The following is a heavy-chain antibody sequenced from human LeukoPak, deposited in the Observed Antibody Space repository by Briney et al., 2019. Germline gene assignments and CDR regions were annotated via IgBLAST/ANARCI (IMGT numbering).Heavy chain of an antibody. J-gene: IGHJ5*02. CDR3: ASSSGGFNWFDP. V-gene: IGHV3-74*01. CDR2: INSDGSST. Sequence: GGSLRLSCAASGFAFSSFGMHWVRQAPGKGLEWVSRINSDGSSTNYADSVKGRFTISRDNAKNTLYLQMNSLRVEDTAVYYCASSSGGFNWFDPWGQGTLVTVSS. CDR1: GFAFSSFG. D-gene: IGHD3-22*01.